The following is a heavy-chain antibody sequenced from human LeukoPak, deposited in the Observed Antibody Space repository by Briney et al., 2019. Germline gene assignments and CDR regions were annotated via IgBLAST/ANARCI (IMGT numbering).Heavy chain of an antibody. J-gene: IGHJ4*02. V-gene: IGHV3-49*04. CDR3: TRDLGPYYHGSGSTDY. CDR1: GFTFGDYA. D-gene: IGHD3-10*01. Sequence: QPGGSLRLSCTASGFTFGDYAMSWVRQAPGKGLEWVGFIRSKRYGGTTEYAASVKGRFTISRDDSKTLAYLQMNSLKTEDAAVYYCTRDLGPYYHGSGSTDYWGQGTLVTVSS. CDR2: IRSKRYGGTT.